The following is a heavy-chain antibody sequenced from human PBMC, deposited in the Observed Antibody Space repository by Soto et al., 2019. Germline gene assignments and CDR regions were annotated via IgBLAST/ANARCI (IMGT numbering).Heavy chain of an antibody. Sequence: QVQLQQSGPGLVKPSQTLSLTCTVSGGSISYEYYHWTWIRQSPGKGLEWIGYIHYSGSIIYNPSVKSRVTRAVDTSKNQFSLQLSSVTAADTAVYFCAREDDGGDRDYYGLDVWGQGTTVTVSS. CDR1: GGSISYEYYH. J-gene: IGHJ6*02. CDR2: IHYSGSI. CDR3: AREDDGGDRDYYGLDV. D-gene: IGHD2-21*02. V-gene: IGHV4-30-4*08.